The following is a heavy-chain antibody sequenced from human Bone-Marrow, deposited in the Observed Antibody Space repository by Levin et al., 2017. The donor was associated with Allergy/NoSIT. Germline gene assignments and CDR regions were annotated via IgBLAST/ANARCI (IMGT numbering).Heavy chain of an antibody. D-gene: IGHD3-22*01. V-gene: IGHV4-30-2*01. CDR1: GGSISSGGYS. CDR3: ARGGKNYDSSGYLDY. Sequence: PSETLSLTCAVSGGSISSGGYSWSWIRQPPGKGLEWIGYIYHSGSTYYNPSLKSRVTISVDRSKNQFSLKLSSVTAADTAVYYCARGGKNYDSSGYLDYWGQGTLVTVSS. J-gene: IGHJ4*02. CDR2: IYHSGST.